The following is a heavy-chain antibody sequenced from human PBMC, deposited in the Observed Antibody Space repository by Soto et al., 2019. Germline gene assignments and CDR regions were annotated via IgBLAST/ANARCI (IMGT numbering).Heavy chain of an antibody. J-gene: IGHJ4*02. D-gene: IGHD2-21*01. Sequence: EVQLLESGGGLVKAGGSLRLFCTASGFTFRNYNMNWVRQAPGKGLEWVSSISTGGAYMFYADSVKGRFTITRDNAQNSLFLQIDSPRAEDTAVYYCARDIASPGGDYFDSWDQGTLVTVSS. CDR3: ARDIASPGGDYFDS. CDR1: GFTFRNYN. CDR2: ISTGGAYM. V-gene: IGHV3-21*06.